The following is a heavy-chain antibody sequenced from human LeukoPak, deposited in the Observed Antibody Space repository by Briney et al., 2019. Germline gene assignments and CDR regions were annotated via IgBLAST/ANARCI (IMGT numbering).Heavy chain of an antibody. D-gene: IGHD3-22*01. J-gene: IGHJ5*02. Sequence: QASETLSLTCTVAGASISNFYWSWIRQPPGKGLEWIGYIHNSGSTNYNPSLKSRVTISLDTSKNHFSLNLSSVTAADTAVYYCASYTLDSSGYGAWFDPWGQGILVTVSS. CDR3: ASYTLDSSGYGAWFDP. CDR2: IHNSGST. V-gene: IGHV4-59*01. CDR1: GASISNFY.